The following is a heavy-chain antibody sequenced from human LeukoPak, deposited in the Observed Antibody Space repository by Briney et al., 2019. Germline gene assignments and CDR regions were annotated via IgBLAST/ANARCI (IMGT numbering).Heavy chain of an antibody. CDR1: SGSFRTYY. CDR3: ARDEGDTVTTYRFDV. J-gene: IGHJ2*01. Sequence: PSETLSLTCTVSSGSFRTYYWSWIRQPPGKGLEWVGNIREDGSEKYYVDSVKGRFTISRDNAKNSLYLQMNSLRAEDTAVYYCARDEGDTVTTYRFDVWGRGTLVTVSS. D-gene: IGHD5-18*01. V-gene: IGHV3-7*01. CDR2: IREDGSEK.